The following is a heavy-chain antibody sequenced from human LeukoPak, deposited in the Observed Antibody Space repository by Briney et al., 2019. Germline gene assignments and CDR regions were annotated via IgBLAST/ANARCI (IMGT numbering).Heavy chain of an antibody. D-gene: IGHD5-18*01. CDR2: ISPSSSTI. CDR1: GFSFTTDY. Sequence: GGSLTLSCAASGFSFTTDYMNWVRQAPGKGLEWISYISPSSSTIYYADSVKGRFTVTRDNAKNSLYLQMNSLQDEDTAVYYCARGRQLWLADYWGQRTLVTVSS. J-gene: IGHJ4*02. CDR3: ARGRQLWLADY. V-gene: IGHV3-48*02.